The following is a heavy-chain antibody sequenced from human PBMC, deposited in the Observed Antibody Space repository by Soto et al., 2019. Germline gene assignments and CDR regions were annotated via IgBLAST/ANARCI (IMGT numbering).Heavy chain of an antibody. D-gene: IGHD1-1*01. CDR3: AKNGQLPSYYYGMDV. CDR2: ISGYNGDT. J-gene: IGHJ6*02. V-gene: IGHV1-18*01. CDR1: GYTFTRYG. Sequence: QGQLVQSGPEVKKPGASVKVSCKASGYTFTRYGISWVRQAPGQGLEWMGWISGYNGDTKYAQKVQGRVTMTIDTSTSTAYMELRSLPSDDTAIYYCAKNGQLPSYYYGMDVWGQGTTVTVSS.